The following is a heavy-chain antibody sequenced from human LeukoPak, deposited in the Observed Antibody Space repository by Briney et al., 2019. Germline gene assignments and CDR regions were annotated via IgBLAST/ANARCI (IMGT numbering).Heavy chain of an antibody. D-gene: IGHD1-26*01. V-gene: IGHV1-69*04. J-gene: IGHJ4*02. CDR2: IIPILGIA. Sequence: SVKVSCKASGGTFSSYAISWVRQAPGQGLEWMGRIIPILGIANYAQKFQGRVTITADKSTSTAYMELSSLRSEDTAVYYCARFIDVGATKGFDYWGQGTLVSVSS. CDR3: ARFIDVGATKGFDY. CDR1: GGTFSSYA.